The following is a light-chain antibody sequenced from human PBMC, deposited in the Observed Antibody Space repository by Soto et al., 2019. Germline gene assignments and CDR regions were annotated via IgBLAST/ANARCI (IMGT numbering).Light chain of an antibody. V-gene: IGLV2-11*01. Sequence: QSALTQPRSVSGSPGQSVTLSCTGASSDVGTYNYVSWYQQHPGKAPKLMIYDVSKRPSGVPDRFSGSKSGNTASLTISGLQAEDEAYYYCCSYAGSYTLGVFGGGTKLTVL. CDR1: SSDVGTYNY. CDR2: DVS. CDR3: CSYAGSYTLGV. J-gene: IGLJ3*02.